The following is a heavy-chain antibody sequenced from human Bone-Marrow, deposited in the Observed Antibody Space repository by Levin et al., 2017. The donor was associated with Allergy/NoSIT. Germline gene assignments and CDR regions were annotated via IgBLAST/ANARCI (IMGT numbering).Heavy chain of an antibody. V-gene: IGHV3-30-3*01. CDR2: ISYDGSNK. CDR3: ARAYGAVYYYGMDV. J-gene: IGHJ6*02. Sequence: GGSLRLSCAASGFTFSSYAMHWVRQAPGKGLEWVAVISYDGSNKYYADSVKGRFTISRDNSKNTLYLQMNSLRAEDTAVYYCARAYGAVYYYGMDVWGQGTTVTVSS. CDR1: GFTFSSYA. D-gene: IGHD4-17*01.